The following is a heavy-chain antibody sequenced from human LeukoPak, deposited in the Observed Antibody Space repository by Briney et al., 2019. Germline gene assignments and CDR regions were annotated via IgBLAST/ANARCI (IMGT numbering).Heavy chain of an antibody. D-gene: IGHD4-17*01. V-gene: IGHV4-34*01. Sequence: PSETLSLTCAVYGVSFSGYYWSWLRQPPGKGLEWVGEINHSGSTNYNPSLKSRVTISVDTSKNQSSLKLSSVTAADTAVYYRARGPVRGTTVTRESRLGYFDYGGQGTVVTVSS. CDR1: GVSFSGYY. CDR2: INHSGST. CDR3: ARGPVRGTTVTRESRLGYFDY. J-gene: IGHJ4*02.